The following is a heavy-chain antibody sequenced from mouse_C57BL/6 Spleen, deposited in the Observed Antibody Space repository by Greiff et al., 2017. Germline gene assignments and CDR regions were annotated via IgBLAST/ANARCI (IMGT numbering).Heavy chain of an antibody. Sequence: QVQLKQPGAELVKPGASVKLSCKASGYTFTSYWMQWVKQRPGQGLEWIGNIDPSDSFTNYNQQFKGKATVTVDTSYSTTYMQLSSLTSEGSAIHYCARRATVLATRYFDVWGTGTTVTVSS. CDR2: IDPSDSFT. J-gene: IGHJ1*03. CDR3: ARRATVLATRYFDV. CDR1: GYTFTSYW. V-gene: IGHV1-50*01. D-gene: IGHD1-1*01.